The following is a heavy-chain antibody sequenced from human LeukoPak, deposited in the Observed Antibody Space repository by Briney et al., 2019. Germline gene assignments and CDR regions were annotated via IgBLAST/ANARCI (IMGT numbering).Heavy chain of an antibody. J-gene: IGHJ4*02. CDR2: ISGSGGST. V-gene: IGHV3-23*01. D-gene: IGHD6-13*01. CDR1: RFTFSSYA. CDR3: AKFRGSSSWYGGDYFDY. Sequence: GGSLRLSCAASRFTFSSYAMSWVRQAPGKGLEWVSAISGSGGSTYYADSVKGRFTISRDNSKNTLYLQMNSLRAEDTAVYYCAKFRGSSSWYGGDYFDYWGQGTLVTVSS.